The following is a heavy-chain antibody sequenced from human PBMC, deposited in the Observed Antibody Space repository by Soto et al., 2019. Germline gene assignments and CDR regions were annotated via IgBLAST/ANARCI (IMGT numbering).Heavy chain of an antibody. CDR2: IYYSGST. V-gene: IGHV4-30-4*01. CDR1: GGSISSGDYY. CDR3: ARVLGFGELEGFVYYFDD. Sequence: PSETLSLTCTVSGGSISSGDYYWSWIRQPPGKGLEWIGYIYYSGSTYYNPSLKSRVTISVDTSKNQFSLKLSSVTAADTAVYYCARVLGFGELEGFVYYFDDWGQGTLVTVSS. J-gene: IGHJ4*02. D-gene: IGHD3-10*01.